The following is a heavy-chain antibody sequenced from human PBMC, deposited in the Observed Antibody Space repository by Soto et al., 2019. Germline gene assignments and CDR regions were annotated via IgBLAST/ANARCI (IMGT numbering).Heavy chain of an antibody. CDR3: ARDPKGKGTVVTRYAFDI. CDR2: ISVYNGNT. V-gene: IGHV1-18*04. Sequence: QVQLVQSGAEVKKPGASVKVSCKASGYAFTSYGISWVRQAPGQGLEWMGWISVYNGNTKYAQKLQGRVTMTTDTSTSTAYMELRSLRSDDTAVYYCARDPKGKGTVVTRYAFDIWCQGTMVTVSS. CDR1: GYAFTSYG. D-gene: IGHD2-21*02. J-gene: IGHJ3*02.